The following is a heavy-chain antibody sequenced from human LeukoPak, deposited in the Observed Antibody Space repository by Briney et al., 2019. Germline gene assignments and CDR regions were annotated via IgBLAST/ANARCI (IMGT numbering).Heavy chain of an antibody. V-gene: IGHV4-39*01. J-gene: IGHJ3*02. CDR2: IHYSGST. CDR1: SGSISTNTYY. CDR3: ASHSGRYRDAFEM. D-gene: IGHD1-26*01. Sequence: SETLSLTCTVSSGSISTNTYYWGWMRRPPGKGLEWIGTIHYSGSTYYTPSLKSRVTISIDTSKNQFSLKVNSMTATDTAVYYCASHSGRYRDAFEMWGQGTMVTVSS.